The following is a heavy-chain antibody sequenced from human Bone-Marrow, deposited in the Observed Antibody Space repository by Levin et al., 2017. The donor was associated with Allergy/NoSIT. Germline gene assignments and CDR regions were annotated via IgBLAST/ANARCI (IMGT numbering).Heavy chain of an antibody. CDR3: ARDWGLSYMSEVISGYGDWFFDL. Sequence: GGSLRLSCVASGFSFTTYAMNWVRQVPGKGLEWVAGISNSAGRTYYADSVRGRFIISRDNKKDTLFLQMNSLRAADTAIYYCARDWGLSYMSEVISGYGDWFFDLWGRGTLVTVSS. D-gene: IGHD2-21*01. V-gene: IGHV3-23*01. J-gene: IGHJ2*01. CDR1: GFSFTTYA. CDR2: ISNSAGRT.